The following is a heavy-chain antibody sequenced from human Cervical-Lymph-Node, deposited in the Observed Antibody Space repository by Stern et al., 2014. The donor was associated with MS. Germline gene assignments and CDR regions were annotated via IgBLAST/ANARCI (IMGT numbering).Heavy chain of an antibody. D-gene: IGHD5-12*01. J-gene: IGHJ3*02. Sequence: EVQLVESGGGLVQPGRSLRLSCAASGFRFDDYTMHWVRQVPGKGLEWVSSISWMSHIIGYAGSVRERFSISRDNTKKSLYLQMDSLRPEDTAFYYCVKDMRPYGVATRRIDAFGMWGHGTMVTVSS. CDR3: VKDMRPYGVATRRIDAFGM. CDR2: ISWMSHII. CDR1: GFRFDDYT. V-gene: IGHV3-9*01.